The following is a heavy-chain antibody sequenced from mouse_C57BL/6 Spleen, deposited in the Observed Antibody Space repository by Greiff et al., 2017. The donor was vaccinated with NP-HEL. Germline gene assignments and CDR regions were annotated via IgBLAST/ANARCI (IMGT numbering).Heavy chain of an antibody. J-gene: IGHJ4*01. V-gene: IGHV1-26*01. CDR1: GYTFTDYY. CDR2: INPNNGGT. CDR3: ARNYYAMDY. Sequence: VQLQQSGPELVKPGASVKISCKASGYTFTDYYMNWVKQSHGKSLEWIGDINPNNGGTSYNQKFKGKATLTVDKSSSTAYMERRSLTSEDSAVYYCARNYYAMDYWGQGTSVTASS.